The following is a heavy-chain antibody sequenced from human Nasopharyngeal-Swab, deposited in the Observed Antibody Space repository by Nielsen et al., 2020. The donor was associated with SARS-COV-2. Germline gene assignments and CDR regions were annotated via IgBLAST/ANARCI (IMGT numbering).Heavy chain of an antibody. V-gene: IGHV3-30-3*01. J-gene: IGHJ4*02. D-gene: IGHD6-6*01. CDR3: ASARPVFDY. CDR2: ISYDGSNK. CDR1: GFTFSSYA. Sequence: GGSLRPSCAASGFTFSSYAMHWVRQAPGKGLEWVAVISYDGSNKYYADSVKGRFTISRDNSKNTLYLQMNSLRAEDTAVYYCASARPVFDYWGQGTLVTVSS.